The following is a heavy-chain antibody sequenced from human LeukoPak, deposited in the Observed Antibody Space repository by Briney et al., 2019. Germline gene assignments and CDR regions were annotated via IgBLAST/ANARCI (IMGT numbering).Heavy chain of an antibody. CDR1: GGSISISNYY. CDR2: IFYSGST. J-gene: IGHJ4*02. V-gene: IGHV4-39*07. Sequence: PSETLSLTCTVSGGSISISNYYWGWIRQPPGKGLEWIGNIFYSGSTYYSPSLRSRVTISLDTSRNQFSLKLNSVTAADTAVYYCARRPAAVDNWGQGTLVTVSS. D-gene: IGHD2-2*01. CDR3: ARRPAAVDN.